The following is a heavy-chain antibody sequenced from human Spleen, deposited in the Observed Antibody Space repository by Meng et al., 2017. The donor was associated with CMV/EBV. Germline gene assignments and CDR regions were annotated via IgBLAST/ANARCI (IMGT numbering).Heavy chain of an antibody. CDR2: INAYNGNT. CDR1: GYPFTSYG. V-gene: IGHV1-18*01. D-gene: IGHD1-20*01. J-gene: IGHJ6*02. Sequence: ASGKVSCKASGYPFTSYGINWVRQAPGQGLEWMGWINAYNGNTNYAQKVQGRVTMTTDTSTSTAYMELRSLRSDDTAVYYCARVTVLYGMDVWGQGTTVTVSS. CDR3: ARVTVLYGMDV.